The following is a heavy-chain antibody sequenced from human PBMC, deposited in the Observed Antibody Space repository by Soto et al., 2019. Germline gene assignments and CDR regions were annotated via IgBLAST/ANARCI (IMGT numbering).Heavy chain of an antibody. CDR3: VKGGHYCSGGSCYGDY. CDR1: GFTFSSYA. D-gene: IGHD2-15*01. V-gene: IGHV3-64D*06. CDR2: ISSNGGST. Sequence: GGSLRLSCSASGFTFSSYAMHWVRQAPGKGLEYVSAISSNGGSTYYADSVKGRFTISRDNSKNTLYLQMSSLRAEDTAVYYCVKGGHYCSGGSCYGDYWGQGTLVTVSS. J-gene: IGHJ4*02.